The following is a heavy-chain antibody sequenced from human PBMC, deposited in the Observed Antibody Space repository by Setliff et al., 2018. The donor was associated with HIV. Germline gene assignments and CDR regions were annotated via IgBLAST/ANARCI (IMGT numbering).Heavy chain of an antibody. CDR2: IIPIFGTA. V-gene: IGHV1-69*13. J-gene: IGHJ4*02. CDR1: GGTFSNYA. CDR3: ARGRSGTYDSSAYYFMNY. D-gene: IGHD3-22*01. Sequence: SVKVSCKASGGTFSNYAISWVRQAPGQGLEWMGGIIPIFGTANYAQKFQGRVTITADESTSTASMELSSLRSEDTAVYYCARGRSGTYDSSAYYFMNYWGQGTLVTVSS.